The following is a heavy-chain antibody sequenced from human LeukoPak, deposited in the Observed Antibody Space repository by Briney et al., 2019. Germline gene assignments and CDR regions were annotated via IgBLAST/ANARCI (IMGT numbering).Heavy chain of an antibody. J-gene: IGHJ4*02. Sequence: GGSLRLSCAASGFTVTSNYMSWVRQAPGKGLEWVSIIYSGGGAYYADSVKGRFTISRDNAKNSLYLQMNSLRAGDTAVYYCARENMGRGVIIGPLEHWGQGTLVTVSS. CDR2: IYSGGGA. CDR1: GFTVTSNY. CDR3: ARENMGRGVIIGPLEH. V-gene: IGHV3-66*01. D-gene: IGHD3-10*01.